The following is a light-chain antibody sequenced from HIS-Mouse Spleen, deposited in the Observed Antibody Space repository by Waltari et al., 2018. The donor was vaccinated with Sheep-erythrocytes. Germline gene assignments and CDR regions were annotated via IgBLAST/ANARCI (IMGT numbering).Light chain of an antibody. Sequence: QSALTQPRSVSGSPGQSVTISCTGTSSHVGGYNYVSWYQQHPGKAPKLMIYEVSKRPSGIPERFSGSNSGNTATLTISGTQAMDEADYYCQAWDSSTVVFGGGTKLTVL. V-gene: IGLV2-11*01. CDR1: SSHVGGYNY. CDR3: QAWDSSTVV. CDR2: EVS. J-gene: IGLJ2*01.